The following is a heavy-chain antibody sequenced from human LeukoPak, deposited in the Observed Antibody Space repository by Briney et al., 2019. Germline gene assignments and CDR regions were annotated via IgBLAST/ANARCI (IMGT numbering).Heavy chain of an antibody. CDR3: ATGNYYDSRGYYTFGH. J-gene: IGHJ1*01. D-gene: IGHD3-22*01. CDR1: GFTFSRYW. Sequence: GGSLRLSCAASGFTFSRYWMHWVRQAPGKGLVWVSRINGDGSTTSYADTVKGGFTISRDNAKNTLYLQMNSLRAEDTAVYYCATGNYYDSRGYYTFGHWGQGTLVTVSS. V-gene: IGHV3-74*01. CDR2: INGDGSTT.